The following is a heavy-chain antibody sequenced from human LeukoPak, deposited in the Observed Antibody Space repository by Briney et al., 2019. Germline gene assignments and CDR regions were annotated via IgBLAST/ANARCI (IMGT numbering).Heavy chain of an antibody. V-gene: IGHV3-15*01. CDR1: GFTFSNAW. CDR2: IKSKTDGGTT. D-gene: IGHD6-19*01. CDR3: TTVWYSSGWRIDY. J-gene: IGHJ4*02. Sequence: GGSLRLSCAASGFTFSNAWMSWVRQAPGKGLEWVGRIKSKTDGGTTDYAAPVKGRFTISRGDSKNTLYLQMNSLKTEDTAVYYCTTVWYSSGWRIDYWGQGTLVTVSS.